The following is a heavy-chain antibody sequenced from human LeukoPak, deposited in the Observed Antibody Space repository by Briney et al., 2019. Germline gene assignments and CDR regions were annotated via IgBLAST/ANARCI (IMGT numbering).Heavy chain of an antibody. D-gene: IGHD3-22*01. Sequence: PGGSLRLSCAASGFTFSDYYMSWIRQAPGKGLEWVSYISSSSSYTNYADSVKGRFTISRDNAKNSLYLQMNSLRAEDTAVYYCARGGRYYDSSGLHDYWGQGTQVTVSS. V-gene: IGHV3-11*06. J-gene: IGHJ4*02. CDR2: ISSSSSYT. CDR3: ARGGRYYDSSGLHDY. CDR1: GFTFSDYY.